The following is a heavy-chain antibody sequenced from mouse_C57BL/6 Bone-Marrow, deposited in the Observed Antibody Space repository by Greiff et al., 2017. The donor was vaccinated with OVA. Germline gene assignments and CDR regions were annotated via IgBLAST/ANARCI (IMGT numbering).Heavy chain of an antibody. CDR1: GYTFTSYW. CDR3: ARGELLWYLEV. V-gene: IGHV1-52*01. CDR2: IDPSDSDT. Sequence: VQLQQPGAELVRPGSSVKLSCKASGYTFTSYWMHWVKQRPIQGLEWIGNIDPSDSDTHYNQKFKDKATLTVDKSSSTAYMQLSSLTSEDSAVYYCARGELLWYLEVWGTGTTVTVSS. D-gene: IGHD1-1*01. J-gene: IGHJ1*03.